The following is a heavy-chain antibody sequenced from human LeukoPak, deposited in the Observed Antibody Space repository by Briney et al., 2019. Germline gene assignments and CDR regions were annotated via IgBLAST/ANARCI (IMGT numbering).Heavy chain of an antibody. V-gene: IGHV4-59*02. D-gene: IGHD2-21*01. J-gene: IGHJ4*02. Sequence: SETLSLTCTISGGSVSDYYWSWIRQSPGKGLEWIGYIYHTGSTSYSPSLKSRVTISADTSQNQFSLKLSSVTAADTAVYYCAKAPVTTCSGAYCYPFDYWGQGTLVTVSS. CDR2: IYHTGST. CDR3: AKAPVTTCSGAYCYPFDY. CDR1: GGSVSDYY.